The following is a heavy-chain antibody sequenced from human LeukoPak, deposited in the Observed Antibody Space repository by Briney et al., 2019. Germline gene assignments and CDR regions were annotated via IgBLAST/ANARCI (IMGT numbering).Heavy chain of an antibody. CDR1: GGSISTYY. V-gene: IGHV4-59*08. D-gene: IGHD3-10*01. CDR2: IYYSGST. CDR3: ARQKVLLWFGEFDP. Sequence: PSETLSLTCTFSGGSISTYYWNWIRQPPGKGLEWIGYIYYSGSTNYNPSLKSRVTMSLDTSKNQFSLKLSSVTAADTAVYYCARQKVLLWFGEFDPWGQGTLVTVSA. J-gene: IGHJ5*02.